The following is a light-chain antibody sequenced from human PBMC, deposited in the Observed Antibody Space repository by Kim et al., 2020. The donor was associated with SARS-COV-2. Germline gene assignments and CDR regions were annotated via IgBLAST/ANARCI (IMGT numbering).Light chain of an antibody. Sequence: QSALTQPASVSGSPGQSITISCTGTSSDVGGYNYVSWYQQHPGKAPKLMIYDVSKRPSGVSNRFSGSKSGNTASLTISGLQAEDEADYYCSSYKSSSTRWVFGGGTQLTVL. CDR2: DVS. J-gene: IGLJ3*02. CDR1: SSDVGGYNY. CDR3: SSYKSSSTRWV. V-gene: IGLV2-14*01.